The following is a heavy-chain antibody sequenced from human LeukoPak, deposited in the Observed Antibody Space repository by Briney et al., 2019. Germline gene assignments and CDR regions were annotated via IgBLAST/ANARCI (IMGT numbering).Heavy chain of an antibody. CDR1: GFTFSSHW. J-gene: IGHJ4*02. D-gene: IGHD2-2*01. CDR2: IWYDGRTQ. V-gene: IGHV3-33*03. CDR3: VSFYETY. Sequence: GGSLRLSCAASGFTFSSHWMHWVRQAPGKGLEWVAVIWYDGRTQFYAESVKGRFAVSKDNAKNTVYLQMNNLRAEDTAVYYCVSFYETYWGRGTLVTVSS.